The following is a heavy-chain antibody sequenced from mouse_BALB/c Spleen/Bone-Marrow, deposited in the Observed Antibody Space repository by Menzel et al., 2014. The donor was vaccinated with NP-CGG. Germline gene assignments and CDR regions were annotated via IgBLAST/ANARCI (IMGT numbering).Heavy chain of an antibody. D-gene: IGHD1-1*01. Sequence: DVKLEESGGGLVQPGGSLKLSCAASGFDFXRYWMSWVRQAPGKGLEWIGEINPDSRTINYSPSLKDKFIISRDNAKNTLYLRLNKVRSEDTALYYCARPDYYGYLNYWCQGTTLTVSS. J-gene: IGHJ2*01. CDR2: INPDSRTI. CDR1: GFDFXRYW. CDR3: ARPDYYGYLNY. V-gene: IGHV4-1*02.